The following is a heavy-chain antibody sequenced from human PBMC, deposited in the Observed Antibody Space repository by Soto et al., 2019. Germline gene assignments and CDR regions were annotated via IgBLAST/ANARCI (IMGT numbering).Heavy chain of an antibody. CDR3: AREDRGGYFDY. J-gene: IGHJ4*02. CDR1: GGTFSSYT. CDR2: IIPILDIA. D-gene: IGHD3-16*01. Sequence: QVQLVQSGAEVKKPGSSVKVSCKASGGTFSSYTISWVRQAPGQGLEWMGRIIPILDIANYAQKFQGRVTITADKSTSTAYMELSSLRSEDTAVYYCAREDRGGYFDYWGQGTLVTVSS. V-gene: IGHV1-69*08.